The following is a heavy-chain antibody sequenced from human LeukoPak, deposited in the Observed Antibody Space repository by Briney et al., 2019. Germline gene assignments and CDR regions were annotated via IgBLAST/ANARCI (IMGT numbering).Heavy chain of an antibody. D-gene: IGHD3-22*01. CDR1: GGSISSGSYY. CDR3: AGDDTYYYDSSGYYP. Sequence: SETLSLTCTVSGGSISSGSYYWSWIRQPAGKGLERIGRIYTSGSTNYNPSLKSRVTISVDTSKNQFSLKLSSVTAADTAVYYCAGDDTYYYDSSGYYPWGQGTLVTVSS. J-gene: IGHJ5*02. V-gene: IGHV4-61*02. CDR2: IYTSGST.